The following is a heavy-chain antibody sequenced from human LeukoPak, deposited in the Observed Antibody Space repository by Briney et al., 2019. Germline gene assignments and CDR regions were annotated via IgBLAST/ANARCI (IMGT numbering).Heavy chain of an antibody. CDR2: ISFDGSNK. Sequence: GRSLRPSCAASGFTFSSYGVHWVRQAPGKGLEWVAVISFDGSNKYYADSVKGRFTISRDNSKNTLSLQMNSLRAEDTAVYYCAKQYIYGFDYWGQGTLVTVSS. CDR1: GFTFSSYG. J-gene: IGHJ4*02. D-gene: IGHD5-18*01. CDR3: AKQYIYGFDY. V-gene: IGHV3-30*18.